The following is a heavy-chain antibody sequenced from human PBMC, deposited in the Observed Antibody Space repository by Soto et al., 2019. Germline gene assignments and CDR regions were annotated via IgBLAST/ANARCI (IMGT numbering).Heavy chain of an antibody. CDR1: GDSINNYY. CDR2: IYYTGST. J-gene: IGHJ4*02. Sequence: SETLSFTCTVSGDSINNYYWSWIRQPPGKRLEWIGYIYYTGSTTYNPSLESRVTMSVDTSKNQFSLKLNSVNAADTAVYYCEKYRRTEAEGFTLDYWGRGTLVTVSS. CDR3: EKYRRTEAEGFTLDY. V-gene: IGHV4-59*01. D-gene: IGHD6-13*01.